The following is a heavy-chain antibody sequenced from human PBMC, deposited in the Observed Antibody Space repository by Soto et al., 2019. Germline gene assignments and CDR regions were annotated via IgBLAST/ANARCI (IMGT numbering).Heavy chain of an antibody. J-gene: IGHJ4*02. CDR2: ISASGGST. D-gene: IGHD2-15*01. CDR1: GFTFSSYA. V-gene: IGHV3-23*01. CDR3: AKDGLSKDIVVVVAGVTDY. Sequence: PGGSLRLSCAASGFTFSSYAMSWVRQAPGKGLEWVSVISASGGSTYYADSVKGRFTISRDNSKNTLYLQMNSLRAEDTAVYYCAKDGLSKDIVVVVAGVTDYWGQGTLVTVSS.